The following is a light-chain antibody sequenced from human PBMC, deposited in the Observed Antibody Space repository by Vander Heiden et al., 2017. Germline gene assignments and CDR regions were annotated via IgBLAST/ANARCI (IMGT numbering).Light chain of an antibody. CDR2: DVS. J-gene: IGLJ1*01. Sequence: QSALTQPRSVSGSPGQSVTISCTGTRSDVGGYNYVSWYQQPPGKAPKLMIYDVSKRPSGVPDRFSGSKSGNTASLTISGLQAEDEADYYCCSYAGSYTDVFGTGTKVTVI. CDR1: RSDVGGYNY. V-gene: IGLV2-11*01. CDR3: CSYAGSYTDV.